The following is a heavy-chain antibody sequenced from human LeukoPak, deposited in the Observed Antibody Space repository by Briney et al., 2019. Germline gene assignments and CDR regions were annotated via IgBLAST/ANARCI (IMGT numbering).Heavy chain of an antibody. CDR2: IPYDGSNQ. V-gene: IGHV3-30*02. Sequence: GGALRLSCGASGVIFGNYGMHWGRQAPGKGREWVAFIPYDGSNQDYAESVKGRFTTSTDNTKNTLYLQTNTLRPEDTAVYYCANGWDYYVDSWGQGTLVTVSS. CDR3: ANGWDYYVDS. CDR1: GVIFGNYG. J-gene: IGHJ4*02. D-gene: IGHD1-26*01.